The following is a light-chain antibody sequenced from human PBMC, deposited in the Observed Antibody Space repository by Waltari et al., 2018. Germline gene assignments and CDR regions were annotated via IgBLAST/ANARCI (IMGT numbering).Light chain of an antibody. CDR2: EDN. CDR1: SGSIASNY. CDR3: QSYDSSNVV. V-gene: IGLV6-57*02. J-gene: IGLJ2*01. Sequence: NFMLTQPHSVSESPGKTVTISCTGSSGSIASNYVQWYQQRPGSAPTTVSYEDNQRPSGVPDRFSGSIDSSSNAASLTISRLKTEDEADYYCQSYDSSNVVFGGGTKLTVL.